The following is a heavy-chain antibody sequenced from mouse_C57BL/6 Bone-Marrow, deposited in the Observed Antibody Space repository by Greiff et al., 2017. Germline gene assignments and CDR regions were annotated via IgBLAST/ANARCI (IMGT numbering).Heavy chain of an antibody. J-gene: IGHJ4*01. Sequence: EVKLMESGGGLVKPGGSLKLSCAASGFTLSSYAMSWVRQTPEKRLEWVATISDGGSYTYYPDNVKGRFTISRDNAKNNLYLQMSHLKSEDTAMYYCARDRGYAMDYWGQGTSVTVSA. CDR3: ARDRGYAMDY. V-gene: IGHV5-4*01. CDR1: GFTLSSYA. CDR2: ISDGGSYT. D-gene: IGHD3-3*01.